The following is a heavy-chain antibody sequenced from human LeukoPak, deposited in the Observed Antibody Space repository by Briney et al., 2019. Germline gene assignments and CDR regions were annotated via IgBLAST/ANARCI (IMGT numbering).Heavy chain of an antibody. CDR2: ISASGGNT. Sequence: GGSLTLSCTASGFIFRSFAMMWLRQAPGKGRVGVLGISASGGNTNYADSVKGRVTISRDNSQNSLYLQMDSLRAEDTAIYYCAKDFYESSGYSFDYWGQGTLVAVSS. J-gene: IGHJ4*02. CDR3: AKDFYESSGYSFDY. CDR1: GFIFRSFA. V-gene: IGHV3-23*01. D-gene: IGHD3-22*01.